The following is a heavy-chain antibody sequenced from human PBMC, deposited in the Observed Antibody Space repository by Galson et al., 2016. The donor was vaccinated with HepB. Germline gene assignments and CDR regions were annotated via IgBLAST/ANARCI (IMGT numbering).Heavy chain of an antibody. D-gene: IGHD3-10*01. CDR2: INSAGTDT. V-gene: IGHV3-21*01. CDR3: ARSVATGPKSGGMDV. J-gene: IGHJ6*02. Sequence: SLRLSCAGSGYTFSYYHLNWYRQAPGKGLEWVSTINSAGTDTHYPDSLRGRFTISRDNTKNSLFLQINSLRAEDTAVYYCARSVATGPKSGGMDVWGQGTAVTVSS. CDR1: GYTFSYYH.